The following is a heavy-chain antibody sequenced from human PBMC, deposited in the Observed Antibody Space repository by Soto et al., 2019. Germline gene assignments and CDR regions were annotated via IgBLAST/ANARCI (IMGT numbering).Heavy chain of an antibody. V-gene: IGHV4-39*01. CDR2: IYYSGST. CDR1: GGSISSSSYY. J-gene: IGHJ6*02. Sequence: QLQLQESGPGLVKPSETLSLTCTVSGGSISSSSYYWGWIRQPPGKGLEWIGSIYYSGSTYYNPSLTSRVTISVDTSKNQFSLKLSSVTAADTAVYYCARQKGQPGMDVWGQGTTVTVSS. CDR3: ARQKGQPGMDV.